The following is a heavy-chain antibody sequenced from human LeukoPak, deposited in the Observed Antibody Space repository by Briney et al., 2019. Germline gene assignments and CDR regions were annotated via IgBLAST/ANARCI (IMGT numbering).Heavy chain of an antibody. Sequence: SETLSLTCNVSNGSISNDYWLWVRQPPGKGLEWIAYINYSGYNDYNPSVKSRVTMSIDTSKSQFTLHLRSVSAADTAIYYCATCAPNRYWLAPWGQGILVTVSS. CDR1: NGSISNDY. J-gene: IGHJ5*02. V-gene: IGHV4-59*08. CDR2: INYSGYN. CDR3: ATCAPNRYWLAP.